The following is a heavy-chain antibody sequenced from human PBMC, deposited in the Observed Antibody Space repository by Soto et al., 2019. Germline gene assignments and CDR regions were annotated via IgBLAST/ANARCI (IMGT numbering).Heavy chain of an antibody. Sequence: KPSETLSLTCAVYGGSFSGYYWSWIRQPPGKGPEWIGEINHSGSTNYNPSLKSRVTISVDTSKNQFSLKLSSVTAADTAVYYCAREAFLVGATGHLYYYGMDVWGQGTTVTVSS. CDR2: INHSGST. V-gene: IGHV4-34*01. CDR3: AREAFLVGATGHLYYYGMDV. CDR1: GGSFSGYY. J-gene: IGHJ6*02. D-gene: IGHD1-26*01.